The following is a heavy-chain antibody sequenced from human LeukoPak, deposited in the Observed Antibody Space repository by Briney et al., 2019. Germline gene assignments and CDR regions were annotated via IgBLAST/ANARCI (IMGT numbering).Heavy chain of an antibody. V-gene: IGHV3-53*01. D-gene: IGHD1-14*01. Sequence: GGSLRLSCAASEFTVSSNYMSWVRQAPGKGLEWVSSIYSGGSTYYADSVKGRFTTSRDNSKNMVYLQMNSLRAEDTAVYFCARVRLDRSERNLDAFENWGQGTMVTVSS. CDR3: ARVRLDRSERNLDAFEN. CDR2: IYSGGST. J-gene: IGHJ3*02. CDR1: EFTVSSNY.